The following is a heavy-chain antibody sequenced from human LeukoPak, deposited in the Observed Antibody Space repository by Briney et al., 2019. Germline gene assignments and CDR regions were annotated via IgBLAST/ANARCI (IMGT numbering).Heavy chain of an antibody. V-gene: IGHV3-33*08. Sequence: GRSLRLSCAASGITFSNFGMHWVRQAPGKGLEWVAGIWYDGSKKYYADSVRGRFTISRDDSKNTLYLQMNSLRAEDTAVYYCARDPARSFDIWGQGTMVTVSS. CDR1: GITFSNFG. CDR3: ARDPARSFDI. CDR2: IWYDGSKK. J-gene: IGHJ3*02.